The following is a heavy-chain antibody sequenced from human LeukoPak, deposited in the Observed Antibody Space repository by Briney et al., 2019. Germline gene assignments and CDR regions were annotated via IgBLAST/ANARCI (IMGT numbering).Heavy chain of an antibody. J-gene: IGHJ4*02. Sequence: PSETLSLTCTVSGGSISSYYWSWIRQPPGKGLEWIGYIYYSGGTNYNPSLKSRVTISVDTSKNQFSLKLSSVTAADTAVYYCARVAAAGPIDYWGQGTLVTVSS. V-gene: IGHV4-59*01. CDR2: IYYSGGT. CDR1: GGSISSYY. D-gene: IGHD6-13*01. CDR3: ARVAAAGPIDY.